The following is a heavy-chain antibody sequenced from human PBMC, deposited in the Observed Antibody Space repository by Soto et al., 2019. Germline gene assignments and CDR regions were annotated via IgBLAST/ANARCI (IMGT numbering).Heavy chain of an antibody. CDR1: GGTFSSYA. CDR3: ARDLGRSYYDSSGYYPDDY. V-gene: IGHV1-69*13. J-gene: IGHJ4*02. Sequence: SVKVSCKASGGTFSSYAISWVRQAPGQGLEWMGGIIPIFGTANYAQKFQGRVTITADESTSTAYMELSSLRSEDTAVYYCARDLGRSYYDSSGYYPDDYWGQGTLVTVSS. D-gene: IGHD3-22*01. CDR2: IIPIFGTA.